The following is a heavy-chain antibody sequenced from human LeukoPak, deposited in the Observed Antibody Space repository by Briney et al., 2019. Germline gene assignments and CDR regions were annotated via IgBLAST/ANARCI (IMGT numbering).Heavy chain of an antibody. CDR1: GESFSGYY. CDR3: AINPYNWNDAEYYGMDV. J-gene: IGHJ6*02. D-gene: IGHD1-20*01. V-gene: IGHV4-34*01. CDR2: INHSGST. Sequence: NPSETLSLTCAVYGESFSGYYWSWIRQPPGKGLEWIGEINHSGSTNYNPSLKSRVTISVDTSKNQFSLKLSSVTAADTAVYYCAINPYNWNDAEYYGMDVWGQGTTVTVSS.